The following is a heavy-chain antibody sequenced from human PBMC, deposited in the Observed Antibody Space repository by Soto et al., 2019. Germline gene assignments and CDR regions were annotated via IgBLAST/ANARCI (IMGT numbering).Heavy chain of an antibody. Sequence: ASVKVSCKASGYTFTRYDINWVRQATGQGLEWMGWMNPNRGNAGYAQKVQGRVTMTRNTSISTAYMELSSLRSEDTAEYYCARSNRFDPWGQGTLVTVSS. CDR3: ARSNRFDP. CDR2: MNPNRGNA. CDR1: GYTFTRYD. J-gene: IGHJ5*02. V-gene: IGHV1-8*01.